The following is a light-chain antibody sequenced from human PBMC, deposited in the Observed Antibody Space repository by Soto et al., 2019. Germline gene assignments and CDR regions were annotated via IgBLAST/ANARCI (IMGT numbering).Light chain of an antibody. J-gene: IGKJ1*01. CDR1: QGVSSSY. V-gene: IGKV3-20*01. Sequence: ESVLTQSLGTLSLSPVERSTLSCGASQGVSSSYLAWYQQRPGQAPRLLIYGASSRATGNPDRFSGSGSGTDFTLTISRLEPEDFAVYYCQQYGDSTRTFGQGTKVDIK. CDR2: GAS. CDR3: QQYGDSTRT.